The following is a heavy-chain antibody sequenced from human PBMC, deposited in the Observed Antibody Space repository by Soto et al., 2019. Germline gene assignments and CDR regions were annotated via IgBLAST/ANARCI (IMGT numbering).Heavy chain of an antibody. J-gene: IGHJ4*02. CDR2: IYYSGST. Sequence: PSETLSLTCTVSGGSISSGDYYWSWIRQPPGKGLEWIGYIYYSGSTYYNPSLKSRVTISVDTSKNQFSLKLSSVTAADTAVYYCARSITPYLFAYWGQGTLVTVPQ. CDR1: GGSISSGDYY. CDR3: ARSITPYLFAY. D-gene: IGHD3-10*01. V-gene: IGHV4-30-4*01.